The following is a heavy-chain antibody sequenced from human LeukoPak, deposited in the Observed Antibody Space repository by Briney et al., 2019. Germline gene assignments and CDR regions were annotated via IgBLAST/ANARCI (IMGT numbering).Heavy chain of an antibody. CDR3: ARDPQRGYSGYDSNYYFDY. V-gene: IGHV1-46*01. CDR1: GYTFTSYY. Sequence: WASVKVSCKASGYTFTSYYMHWVRQAPGQGLEWMGIINPSGGSTSYAQKFQGRVTMTRDTSTSTVYMELSSLRSEDTAVYYCARDPQRGYSGYDSNYYFDYWGQGTLVTVSS. CDR2: INPSGGST. J-gene: IGHJ4*02. D-gene: IGHD5-12*01.